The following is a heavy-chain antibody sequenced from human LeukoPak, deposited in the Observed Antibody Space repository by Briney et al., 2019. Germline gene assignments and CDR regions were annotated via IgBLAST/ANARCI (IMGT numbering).Heavy chain of an antibody. CDR2: IRQDGTEK. J-gene: IGHJ4*02. CDR1: GFPLSNYW. Sequence: GGSLRLSCAASGFPLSNYWMTWVRQAPGKGLEWVAYIRQDGTEKYYVDSVKGRFTISRDNAKNSLFLQMNSLRAEDTAVYYCARDLGSGWTPIDYWGQGTLVTVSS. D-gene: IGHD6-19*01. CDR3: ARDLGSGWTPIDY. V-gene: IGHV3-7*03.